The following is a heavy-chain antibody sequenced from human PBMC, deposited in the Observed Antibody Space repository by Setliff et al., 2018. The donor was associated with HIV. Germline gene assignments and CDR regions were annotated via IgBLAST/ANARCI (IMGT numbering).Heavy chain of an antibody. V-gene: IGHV1-69*06. CDR3: ARDRSGIAVAAPDAFDV. J-gene: IGHJ3*01. D-gene: IGHD6-19*01. CDR2: IIPLLGTP. CDR1: GGSFRNYA. Sequence: ASVKVSCKASGGSFRNYAINWVRQAPGQGLEWMGGIIPLLGTPSYAHKFRGRVTITADKYSSTVYMELSSLRSEDSAVFYCARDRSGIAVAAPDAFDVWGQGTMVTVSS.